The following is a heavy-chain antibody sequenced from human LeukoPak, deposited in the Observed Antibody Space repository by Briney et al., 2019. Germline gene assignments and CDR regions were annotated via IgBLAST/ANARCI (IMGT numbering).Heavy chain of an antibody. D-gene: IGHD2-15*01. J-gene: IGHJ3*02. CDR1: GGSIISSDYH. V-gene: IGHV4-39*01. Sequence: KSSETLSLTCTVSGGSIISSDYHWGWVRQPPGKGLEWIGTISYSGNTDYNPSLRSRVTISVDTSNNQFSLRLGSVTAADTAVYHCARHCCIGPAKRVFDIWGQGTMVTVSS. CDR3: ARHCCIGPAKRVFDI. CDR2: ISYSGNT.